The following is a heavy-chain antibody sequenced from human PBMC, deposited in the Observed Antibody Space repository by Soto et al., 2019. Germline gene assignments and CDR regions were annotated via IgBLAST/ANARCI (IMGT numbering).Heavy chain of an antibody. J-gene: IGHJ6*02. CDR3: ARDTVPDTAMVMYYYYGMDV. D-gene: IGHD5-18*01. CDR1: GGTFSSYA. V-gene: IGHV1-69*13. Sequence: GASVKVSCKASGGTFSSYAISWVRQAPGQGLEWMGGIIPIFGTANYAQKFQGRVTITADESTSTAYMELSSLRSEDTAVYYFARDTVPDTAMVMYYYYGMDVWGQGTTVTVSS. CDR2: IIPIFGTA.